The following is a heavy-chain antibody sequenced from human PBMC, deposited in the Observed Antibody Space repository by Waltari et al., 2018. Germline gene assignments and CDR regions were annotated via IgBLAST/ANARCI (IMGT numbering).Heavy chain of an antibody. D-gene: IGHD1-26*01. CDR1: GGSFSGYY. J-gene: IGHJ4*02. Sequence: QVQLQQWGAGLLKPSETLSLTCAVYGGSFSGYYWSWIRQSPGKGLEWIGKINYSGSTNDNPALTSPGTIAMDTSKTQFSLELTSVTGADTAVYYCAGTPVGVTFLYFDYWGQGTLVTVSS. CDR2: INYSGST. CDR3: AGTPVGVTFLYFDY. V-gene: IGHV4-34*01.